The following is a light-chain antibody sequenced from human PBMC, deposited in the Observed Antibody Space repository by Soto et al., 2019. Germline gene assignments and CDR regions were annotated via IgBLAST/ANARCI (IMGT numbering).Light chain of an antibody. CDR1: QSISHW. V-gene: IGKV1-5*01. J-gene: IGKJ1*01. CDR3: QQYNSYRT. Sequence: DVQLTQSPSTLSASVGDRVTITCRASQSISHWLAWYQQKPGKAPNLLIYDASTLESGVPSRFSGSGSGTEFTLTISGLQPDDFATYYCQQYNSYRTFGQGTKVEV. CDR2: DAS.